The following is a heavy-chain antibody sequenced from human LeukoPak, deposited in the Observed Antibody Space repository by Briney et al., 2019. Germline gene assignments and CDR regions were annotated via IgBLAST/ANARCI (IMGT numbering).Heavy chain of an antibody. J-gene: IGHJ5*02. Sequence: SETLSLTCAVYGGSFSGYYWSWIRQPPGKGLEWIGEINHSGSTNYNPSLKSRVTISVDTSKNQFSLKLSSVTAADTAVYYCARAASDGNWFDPWGQGTLVTVSS. CDR1: GGSFSGYY. V-gene: IGHV4-34*01. CDR2: INHSGST. CDR3: ARAASDGNWFDP.